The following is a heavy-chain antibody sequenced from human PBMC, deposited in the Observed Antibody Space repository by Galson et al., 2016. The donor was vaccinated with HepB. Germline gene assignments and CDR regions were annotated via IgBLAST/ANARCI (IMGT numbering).Heavy chain of an antibody. CDR1: GYRFSNHW. D-gene: IGHD2-8*01. CDR2: IFPDDSDI. Sequence: QSGAEVTKPGESLKISCKGSGYRFSNHWIGWVRQMPGKGLEWMGIIFPDDSDIRYSPSFEGQVTISTDKSISTAYLQWSSLEASDAAMYYCARRSVSYWYFDLWGRGTLVTVSS. CDR3: ARRSVSYWYFDL. J-gene: IGHJ2*01. V-gene: IGHV5-51*01.